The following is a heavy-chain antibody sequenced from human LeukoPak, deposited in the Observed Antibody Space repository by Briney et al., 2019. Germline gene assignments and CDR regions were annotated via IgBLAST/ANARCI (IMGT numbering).Heavy chain of an antibody. CDR1: GYTFTTYA. J-gene: IGHJ4*02. Sequence: GASVKVSCKASGYTFTTYAMNWVRQAPGQGLEWMGWISAYNGNTNYAQKFQGRVTMTTDTSTSTAYMELRSLRSDDTAVYYCARTYYYGSGTDYWGQGTLVTVSS. V-gene: IGHV1-18*01. D-gene: IGHD3-10*01. CDR2: ISAYNGNT. CDR3: ARTYYYGSGTDY.